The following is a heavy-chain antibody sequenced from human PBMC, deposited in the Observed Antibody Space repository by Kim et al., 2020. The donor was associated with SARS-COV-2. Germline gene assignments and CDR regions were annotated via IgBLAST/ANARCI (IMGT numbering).Heavy chain of an antibody. CDR3: ARAYYYGSGSYAFDI. Sequence: PSLKMRVNLSVDTSKNQFSLKLSSVPAADTAVYYCARAYYYGSGSYAFDIWGQGTMVTVSS. V-gene: IGHV4-59*01. D-gene: IGHD3-10*01. J-gene: IGHJ3*02.